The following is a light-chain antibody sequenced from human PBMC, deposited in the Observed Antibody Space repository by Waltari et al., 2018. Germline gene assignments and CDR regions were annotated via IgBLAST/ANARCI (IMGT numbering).Light chain of an antibody. CDR1: SSDVRRYEY. Sequence: SALPQPASVSGSPGQSITIYCTGTSSDVRRYEYVSWYQQHPGKAPKLIIYDVSKRPSGASIRFSGSTAGYTASLTISGLQSEDEADYYCCSYTTTDTYVFGSGTKVTVL. J-gene: IGLJ1*01. CDR2: DVS. CDR3: CSYTTTDTYV. V-gene: IGLV2-14*03.